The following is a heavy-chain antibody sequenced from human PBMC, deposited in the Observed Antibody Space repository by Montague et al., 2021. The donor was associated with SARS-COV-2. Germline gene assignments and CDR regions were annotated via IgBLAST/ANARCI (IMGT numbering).Heavy chain of an antibody. CDR2: IYSNDDN. CDR3: AHLIRYYDIFTGIPFDY. V-gene: IGHV2-5*01. D-gene: IGHD3-9*01. Sequence: PALVKPTQTLTLTCTFSGFSLSTPNVGVGWIRQPPGKALERLALIYSNDDNRYSPSLQSRLTITKDTSKNQVVLSLTNVDPVDTATYYCAHLIRYYDIFTGIPFDYWGQGTQVTVSS. J-gene: IGHJ4*02. CDR1: GFSLSTPNVG.